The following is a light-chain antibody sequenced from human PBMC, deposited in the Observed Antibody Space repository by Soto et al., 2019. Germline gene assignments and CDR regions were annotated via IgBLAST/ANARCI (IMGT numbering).Light chain of an antibody. V-gene: IGKV3-11*01. Sequence: EIVLTQSPATLSLSPGERATLSCRASQSVSSYLAWYQQKPGQAPRLLIYDASNRATGIPARFSGSGSGTEFTLTISSLEPEDFAVYYCQQRSSWPPGYTFGQGTKLEIK. CDR3: QQRSSWPPGYT. J-gene: IGKJ2*01. CDR2: DAS. CDR1: QSVSSY.